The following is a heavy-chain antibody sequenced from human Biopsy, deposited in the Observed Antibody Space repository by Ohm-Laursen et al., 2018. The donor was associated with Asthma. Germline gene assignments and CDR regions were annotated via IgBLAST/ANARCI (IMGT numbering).Heavy chain of an antibody. CDR1: GFSSSNFG. CDR3: AKELFPGWELRRGPDS. D-gene: IGHD1-26*01. Sequence: SLRLSCTAPGFSSSNFGMHWVRQAPGKGLEWVAVISFDGSNEDYADSVKGRFTISRDNSKNTLFLEMNSPRPEDTAVYYCAKELFPGWELRRGPDSWGQGTLVTVSS. CDR2: ISFDGSNE. J-gene: IGHJ4*02. V-gene: IGHV3-30*18.